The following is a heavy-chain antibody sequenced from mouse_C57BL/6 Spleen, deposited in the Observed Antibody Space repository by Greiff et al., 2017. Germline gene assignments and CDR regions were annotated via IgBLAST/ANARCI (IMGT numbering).Heavy chain of an antibody. CDR1: GFTFSDYY. Sequence: EVMLVESGGGLVQPGGSLKLSCAASGFTFSDYYMYWVRQTPEKRLEWVAYISNGGGSTYYPDTVKGRFTISRDNAKNTLYLQMSRLKSEDTAMYYCARRYGSSYGYFDVWGTGTTVTVSS. J-gene: IGHJ1*03. CDR3: ARRYGSSYGYFDV. CDR2: ISNGGGST. D-gene: IGHD1-1*01. V-gene: IGHV5-12*01.